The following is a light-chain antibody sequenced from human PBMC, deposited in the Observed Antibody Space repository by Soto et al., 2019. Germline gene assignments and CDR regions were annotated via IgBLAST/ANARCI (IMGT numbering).Light chain of an antibody. V-gene: IGLV2-14*01. CDR3: SSYTSNSTPYV. J-gene: IGLJ1*01. Sequence: QSALTQPASVSGSPGQSITISCTGTSSDVGGYNYVSWYQQHPGKAPKLMISEVNNRPSGVSNRFSGSKSGNTASLTISGLQAEDEADYYCSSYTSNSTPYVFGTGTKLTVL. CDR1: SSDVGGYNY. CDR2: EVN.